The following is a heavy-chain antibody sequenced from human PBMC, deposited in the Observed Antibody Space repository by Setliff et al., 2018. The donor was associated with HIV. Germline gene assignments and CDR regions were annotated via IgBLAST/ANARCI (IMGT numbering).Heavy chain of an antibody. Sequence: PSETLSLTCAVSGYSISSGYYWGWIRQPPGKGLEWIGSIYPSGSTYYNPSLKSRVTISVDTSKNQFSLKLSSVTAADTAVYYCARIAGVSSSWPPEYFQHWGQGTLVTVSS. V-gene: IGHV4-38-2*01. CDR2: IYPSGST. J-gene: IGHJ1*01. D-gene: IGHD6-13*01. CDR1: GYSISSGYY. CDR3: ARIAGVSSSWPPEYFQH.